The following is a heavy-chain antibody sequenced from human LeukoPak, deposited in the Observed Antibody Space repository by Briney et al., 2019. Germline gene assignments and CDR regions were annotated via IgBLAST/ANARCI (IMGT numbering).Heavy chain of an antibody. CDR3: ATDSSGWQGLRAFDI. CDR1: GGTFSSYA. J-gene: IGHJ3*02. Sequence: SVKVSCKASGGTFSSYAISWVRQAPGQGLEWMGGIIPIFGTANYAQKFQGRVTITADKSTSTAYMELSSLRSEDTAVYYCATDSSGWQGLRAFDIWGQGTMVTVSS. D-gene: IGHD3-22*01. V-gene: IGHV1-69*06. CDR2: IIPIFGTA.